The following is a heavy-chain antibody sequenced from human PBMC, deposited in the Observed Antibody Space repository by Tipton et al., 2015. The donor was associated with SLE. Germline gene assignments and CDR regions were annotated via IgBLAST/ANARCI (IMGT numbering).Heavy chain of an antibody. D-gene: IGHD3-16*01. J-gene: IGHJ3*02. Sequence: TLSLTCTVSGGSTSSYYWSWIRQPPGKGLEWIGYIYYSGSTNYNPSLKSRVTISVDTSKNQFSLKLSSVTAADAAVYYCAGGHGPSAFDIWGQGTMVTVSS. CDR3: AGGHGPSAFDI. V-gene: IGHV4-59*01. CDR1: GGSTSSYY. CDR2: IYYSGST.